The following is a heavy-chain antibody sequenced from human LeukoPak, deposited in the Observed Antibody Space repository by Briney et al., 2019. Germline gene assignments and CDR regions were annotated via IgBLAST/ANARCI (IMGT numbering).Heavy chain of an antibody. J-gene: IGHJ5*02. V-gene: IGHV3-23*01. CDR3: AKEAGSYFYNWFDP. CDR1: GFTFRSYS. CDR2: ISGSGGST. D-gene: IGHD3-10*01. Sequence: GGSLRLSCAASGFTFRSYSMNWVRQAPGKGLEWVSGISGSGGSTYYADSVKGRFTISRDNSKNTLYLQINSLRAEDTAVYYCAKEAGSYFYNWFDPWGQGTLVTVSS.